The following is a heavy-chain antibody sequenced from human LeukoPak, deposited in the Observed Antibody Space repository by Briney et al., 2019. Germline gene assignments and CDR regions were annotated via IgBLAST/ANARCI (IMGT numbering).Heavy chain of an antibody. CDR3: AREGPMVRGVIRCYTMDV. J-gene: IGHJ6*02. Sequence: ASVKVSCKASGYTFTSYAMHWVRQAPGLRLEWMGWINADSGYTKYLQRFQGRVTFTRDTSASTVYMELSSLRSEDTALYYCAREGPMVRGVIRCYTMDVWGQGTTVTVSS. D-gene: IGHD3-10*01. CDR2: INADSGYT. V-gene: IGHV1-3*01. CDR1: GYTFTSYA.